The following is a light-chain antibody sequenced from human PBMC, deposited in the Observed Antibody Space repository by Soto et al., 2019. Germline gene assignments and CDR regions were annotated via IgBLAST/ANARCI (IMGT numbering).Light chain of an antibody. J-gene: IGKJ5*01. CDR2: GAS. CDR1: QTVPSR. Sequence: EIVMTQSPATRSVSPGEGVTLSCRASQTVPSRIAWYQQKPGQAPSLLIYGASTRATGVPVRFSGTGSGTEFTLTLSSLKSEDYAVYACQQYKSWHPITFGQGTRLEIK. V-gene: IGKV3-15*01. CDR3: QQYKSWHPIT.